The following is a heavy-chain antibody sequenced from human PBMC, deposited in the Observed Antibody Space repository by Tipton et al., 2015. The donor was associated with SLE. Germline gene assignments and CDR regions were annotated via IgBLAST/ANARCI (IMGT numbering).Heavy chain of an antibody. CDR1: GFTVSSNY. J-gene: IGHJ4*02. D-gene: IGHD6-19*01. CDR3: ARQGAVAGFDY. CDR2: IYSGGST. Sequence: SLRLSCAASGFTVSSNYMSWVRQAPGKGLEWVSVIYSGGSTYYADSVKGRFTISRDTSKNQFSLKLSSVTAADTAVYYCARQGAVAGFDYWGQGTLVTVSS. V-gene: IGHV3-66*04.